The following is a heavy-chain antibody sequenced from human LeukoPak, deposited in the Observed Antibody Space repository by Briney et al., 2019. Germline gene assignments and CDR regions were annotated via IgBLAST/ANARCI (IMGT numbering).Heavy chain of an antibody. V-gene: IGHV3-72*01. CDR2: TRNKVNSYTT. D-gene: IGHD5-12*01. CDR1: GFTFSDYY. Sequence: GGSLRLSCAASGFTFSDYYMDWVRQAPGKGLEWVGRTRNKVNSYTTENAASVKGRFTISGDDSRNSLYLQMNSLKIEDTAVYYCARGVAPIFWFFDLWGRGTLVTVSS. CDR3: ARGVAPIFWFFDL. J-gene: IGHJ2*01.